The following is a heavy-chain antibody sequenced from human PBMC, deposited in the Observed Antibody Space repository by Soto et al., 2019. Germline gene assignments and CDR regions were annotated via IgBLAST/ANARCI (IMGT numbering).Heavy chain of an antibody. D-gene: IGHD6-19*01. CDR1: GFTFSSYW. J-gene: IGHJ6*02. Sequence: EVQLVESGGGLVQPGGSLRLSCAASGFTFSSYWMSWVRQAPGKGLEWVANIKQDGSEKYYVDSVKGRFTISRDNAKNSLYLQMSSLRAEDTAVYYCARETLIAVAGRDYYYGMDVWGQGTTVTVSS. CDR3: ARETLIAVAGRDYYYGMDV. V-gene: IGHV3-7*04. CDR2: IKQDGSEK.